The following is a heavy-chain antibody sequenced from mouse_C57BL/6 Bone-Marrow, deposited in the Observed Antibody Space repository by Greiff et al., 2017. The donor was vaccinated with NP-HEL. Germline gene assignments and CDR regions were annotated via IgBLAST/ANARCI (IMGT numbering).Heavy chain of an antibody. D-gene: IGHD1-1*01. V-gene: IGHV8-12*01. CDR1: GFSLSTSGMG. CDR2: IYWDDDK. J-gene: IGHJ2*01. Sequence: QVTLKESGPGILQSSQTLSLTCSFSGFSLSTSGMGVSWIRQPSGKGLEWLAHIYWDDDKRYNPSLKSRLTISKDTSSNQVFLKITSVDTADTATYYCARIITTVVVFDYWGQGTTLTVSS. CDR3: ARIITTVVVFDY.